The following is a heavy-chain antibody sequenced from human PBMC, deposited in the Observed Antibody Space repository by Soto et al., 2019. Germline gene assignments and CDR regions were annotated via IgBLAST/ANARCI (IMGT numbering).Heavy chain of an antibody. J-gene: IGHJ6*02. CDR3: ARVYSNYLYYGMDV. CDR1: GFTFSSYW. D-gene: IGHD4-4*01. V-gene: IGHV3-74*01. CDR2: INSDGSST. Sequence: EVQLVESGGGLVQPGGSLRLSCAASGFTFSSYWMHWVRQAPGKGLVWVSRINSDGSSTSYADSVKGRLTISRDNAKNTLYLQMNSLRAEDTAVYYCARVYSNYLYYGMDVWGQGTTVTVSS.